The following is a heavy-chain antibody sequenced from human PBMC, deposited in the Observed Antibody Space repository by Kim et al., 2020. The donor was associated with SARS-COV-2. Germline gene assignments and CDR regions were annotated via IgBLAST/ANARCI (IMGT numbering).Heavy chain of an antibody. CDR2: IYSSGST. Sequence: SETLSLTCTVSGASISSQNYYWGWIRQPPGKGLEWVASIYSSGSTCYNPSLKSRITISVDTSKNQFSLKLNSVTATDTAVYYCARHGGGGSPPKPTFDIWGQGTMVTVSS. CDR1: GASISSQNYY. V-gene: IGHV4-39*01. J-gene: IGHJ3*02. D-gene: IGHD3-16*01. CDR3: ARHGGGGSPPKPTFDI.